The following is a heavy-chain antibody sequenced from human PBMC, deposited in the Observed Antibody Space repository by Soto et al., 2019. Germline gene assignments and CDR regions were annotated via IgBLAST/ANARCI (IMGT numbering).Heavy chain of an antibody. CDR1: GFTFSSYS. V-gene: IGHV3-21*01. J-gene: IGHJ4*02. Sequence: GGSLRLSCAASGFTFSSYSMNWVRQAPGKGLEWVSSISSSSSYIYYADSVKGRFTISRDNAKNSLYLQMNSLRAEDTAVYYCARDGSSAGYFDYWGQGTLVTVSS. D-gene: IGHD2-15*01. CDR2: ISSSSSYI. CDR3: ARDGSSAGYFDY.